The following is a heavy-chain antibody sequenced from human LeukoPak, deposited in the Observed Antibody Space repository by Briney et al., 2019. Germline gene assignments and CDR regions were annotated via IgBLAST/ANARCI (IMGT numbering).Heavy chain of an antibody. Sequence: SETLSLTCTVSGGSISTSSSYWAWIRQPPGKGLEWIGSIYYYGSTYYNPSLKTRITISAATSKKQFSLRLRSVTAADPAVYYCARYYCGGDCYSGYFDYWGQGALVTVSS. CDR1: GGSISTSSSY. CDR3: ARYYCGGDCYSGYFDY. CDR2: IYYYGST. V-gene: IGHV4-39*01. J-gene: IGHJ4*02. D-gene: IGHD2-21*02.